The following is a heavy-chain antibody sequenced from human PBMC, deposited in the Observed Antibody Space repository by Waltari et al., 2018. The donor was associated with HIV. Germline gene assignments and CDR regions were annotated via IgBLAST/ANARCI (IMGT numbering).Heavy chain of an antibody. D-gene: IGHD6-13*01. CDR2: INHSGST. V-gene: IGHV4-34*01. CDR3: ARASYSSSWSRFDQ. CDR1: GGSFSGYY. J-gene: IGHJ4*02. Sequence: QVQLQQWGAGLLKPSETLSLTCAVYGGSFSGYYWSWIRQPPGKGLEWIGEINHSGSTNYNPSLKSRVTISVDTSKKQFSLKVSSVTAADTAVYYCARASYSSSWSRFDQWGQGTLVTVSS.